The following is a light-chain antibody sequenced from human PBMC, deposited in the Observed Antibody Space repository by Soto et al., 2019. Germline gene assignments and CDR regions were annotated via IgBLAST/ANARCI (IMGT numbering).Light chain of an antibody. Sequence: DIQMTHSPSSLSASVVYRITITCRASQTLNNYLTWFQQKPGKAPKVLIYAASTLQSGVPSRFSGSGSGAEFTLTISSLQPEDFATYYCQQSFSPLLTFGGGTKVDI. V-gene: IGKV1-39*01. CDR2: AAS. J-gene: IGKJ4*01. CDR1: QTLNNY. CDR3: QQSFSPLLT.